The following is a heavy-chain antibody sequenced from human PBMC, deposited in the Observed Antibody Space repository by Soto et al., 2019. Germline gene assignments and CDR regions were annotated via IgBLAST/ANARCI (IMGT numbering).Heavy chain of an antibody. CDR1: GYIFTGYH. V-gene: IGHV1-2*02. D-gene: IGHD5-18*01. Sequence: GASVKVSCKASGYIFTGYHMHWVRQAPGQGLEWMGWINPNSGGTKYAQKFQGRVTMTRDTSISTAYMELSSLRSDDTAVYYCARGYSYGYHFDYWGQGTLVTASS. CDR3: ARGYSYGYHFDY. J-gene: IGHJ4*02. CDR2: INPNSGGT.